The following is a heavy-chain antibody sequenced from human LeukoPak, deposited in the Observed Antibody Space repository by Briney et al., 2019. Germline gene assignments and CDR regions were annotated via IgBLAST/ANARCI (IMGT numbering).Heavy chain of an antibody. V-gene: IGHV1-2*02. CDR3: ARADFIDAGPYLIGP. CDR1: GYSFTDYY. D-gene: IGHD3-3*01. J-gene: IGHJ5*02. CDR2: INTKSGRT. Sequence: GASVKVSCKTSGYSFTDYYIHWVRQAPGQGLEWMGWINTKSGRTSSARKFQGRVTMTRDPSINTVYMDMAWLTSDDTAIYFCARADFIDAGPYLIGPWGQGTLVTVSS.